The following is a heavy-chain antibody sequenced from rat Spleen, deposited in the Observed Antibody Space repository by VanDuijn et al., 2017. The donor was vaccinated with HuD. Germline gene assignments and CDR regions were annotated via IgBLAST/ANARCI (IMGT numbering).Heavy chain of an antibody. CDR1: GFTFSNYD. D-gene: IGHD3-1*01. J-gene: IGHJ2*01. CDR3: TTLMAPLGY. CDR2: ISYDGSST. Sequence: EVQLVESGGGLVQPGRSMKLSCAASGFTFSNYDMAWVRQAPTKGLEWVASISYDGSSTYYRDSVKGRFTISRDNAKSTLYLQMDSLRSEDTATYYCTTLMAPLGYWGQGVMVTVSS. V-gene: IGHV5-20*01.